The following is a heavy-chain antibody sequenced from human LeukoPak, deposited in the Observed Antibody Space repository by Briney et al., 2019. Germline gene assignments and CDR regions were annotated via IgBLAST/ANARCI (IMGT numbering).Heavy chain of an antibody. CDR1: GFTFSSYA. Sequence: GGSLGLSCAASGFTFSSYAMSWVRQAPGKGLEWVSGISGSGGTKYYADSVKGRFTISRDNSKNILYLQMNSLRAEDTAVYYCAKDRGGGFYDAFDIWGQGTLVTVSS. D-gene: IGHD2-21*01. V-gene: IGHV3-23*01. CDR3: AKDRGGGFYDAFDI. CDR2: ISGSGGTK. J-gene: IGHJ3*02.